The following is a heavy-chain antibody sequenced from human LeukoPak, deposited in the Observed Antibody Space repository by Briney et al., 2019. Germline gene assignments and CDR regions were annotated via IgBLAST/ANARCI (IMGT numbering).Heavy chain of an antibody. CDR2: ISGSGGST. J-gene: IGHJ4*02. D-gene: IGHD3-10*01. V-gene: IGHV3-23*01. CDR3: AKVSGDGDAEYYFDY. CDR1: GFTFSSYA. Sequence: GGSLRLSCAASGFTFSSYAMSWVRQAPGKGLEWVSAISGSGGSTYYADSVKGRFTISRDNSKNTLYLQMNSLRAEDTAVYYCAKVSGDGDAEYYFDYWGQGTLVTXXX.